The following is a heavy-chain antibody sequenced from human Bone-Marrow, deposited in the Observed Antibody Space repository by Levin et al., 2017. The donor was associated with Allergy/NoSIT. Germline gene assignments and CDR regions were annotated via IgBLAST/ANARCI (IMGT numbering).Heavy chain of an antibody. Sequence: SCAASGINFNTYAMSWVRQAPGKGLQWVSSIDASGDNTYSAVSVKGRFTISRDSSRSTLYLQMNSLRAEDTAVYYCAAGYSLGYSAIDSWGQGTLVIVSS. CDR1: GINFNTYA. CDR2: IDASGDNT. D-gene: IGHD6-19*01. V-gene: IGHV3-23*01. J-gene: IGHJ4*02. CDR3: AAGYSLGYSAIDS.